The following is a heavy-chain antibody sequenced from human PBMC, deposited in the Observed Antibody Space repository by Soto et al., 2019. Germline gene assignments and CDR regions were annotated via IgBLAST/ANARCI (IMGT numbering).Heavy chain of an antibody. Sequence: PGGSLRLSCAASGLFFSDYYLSWIRQAPGKALECVAYISGTGDTKYYADSVTGRFTISRDNPKNSLYLQMNSLRPEDAAVYYCAIGGGQISYKALDVCGQGTTVTVYS. CDR3: AIGGGQISYKALDV. J-gene: IGHJ6*02. V-gene: IGHV3-11*01. CDR2: ISGTGDTK. CDR1: GLFFSDYY. D-gene: IGHD1-1*01.